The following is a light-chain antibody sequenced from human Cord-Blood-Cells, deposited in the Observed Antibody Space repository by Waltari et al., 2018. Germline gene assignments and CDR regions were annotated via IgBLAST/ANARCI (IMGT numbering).Light chain of an antibody. V-gene: IGLV2-14*03. CDR2: DVS. CDR1: SSDVGGYNY. J-gene: IGLJ1*01. CDR3: SSYTSSSTYV. Sequence: QSALTQPASVSGSPGQSITISCTGPSSDVGGYNYVSWYQQHPGKAPKLIIYDVSKRPWGVSNRFSGSKSGNTASLTISGLQAEDEADYYCSSYTSSSTYVFGTGTKVTVL.